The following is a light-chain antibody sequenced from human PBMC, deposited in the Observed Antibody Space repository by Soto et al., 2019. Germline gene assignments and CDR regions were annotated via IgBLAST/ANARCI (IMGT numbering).Light chain of an antibody. V-gene: IGKV3D-20*02. CDR3: QQRSNWPIT. Sequence: EIVMTQSPATLSVSPGESATLSCRGSQTVSITYLTWYQQKPGQAPRLLIYDASNRATGIPARFSGSGSGTDFTLTISSLEPEHFAVYYCQQRSNWPITFGQGTRLEIK. CDR2: DAS. CDR1: QTVSITY. J-gene: IGKJ5*01.